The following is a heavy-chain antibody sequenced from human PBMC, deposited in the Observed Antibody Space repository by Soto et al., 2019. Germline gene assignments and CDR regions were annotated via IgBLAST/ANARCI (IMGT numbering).Heavy chain of an antibody. CDR2: IKSKTDGGTT. CDR1: GFTFSNAW. J-gene: IGHJ3*02. D-gene: IGHD2-21*02. V-gene: IGHV3-15*01. CDR3: TTGYCGGDCYVDAFDI. Sequence: EVQLVESGGGLVKPGGSLRLSCAASGFTFSNAWMSWVRQAPGKGLEWVGRIKSKTDGGTTDYAAPVKGRFTISRDDSKNTLYLQMNSLKTEDTAVYYCTTGYCGGDCYVDAFDIWGQGTMVTVSS.